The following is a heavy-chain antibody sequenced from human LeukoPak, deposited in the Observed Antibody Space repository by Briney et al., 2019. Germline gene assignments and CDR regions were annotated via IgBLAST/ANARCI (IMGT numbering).Heavy chain of an antibody. V-gene: IGHV3-48*01. CDR1: GFTFNNYN. CDR2: ISSSSSTI. Sequence: GGSLRLSCAASGFTFNNYNMNWVRQAPGKGLEWVSYISSSSSTIYYADSVKGRFTISRDSAKNSLYLQMKSLRAEDTAVYYCTRAPSDYYGMDVWGQGTTVTVSS. D-gene: IGHD3-3*01. CDR3: TRAPSDYYGMDV. J-gene: IGHJ6*02.